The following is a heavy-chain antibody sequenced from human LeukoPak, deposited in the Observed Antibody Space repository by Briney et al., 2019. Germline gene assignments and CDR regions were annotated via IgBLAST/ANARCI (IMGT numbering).Heavy chain of an antibody. CDR1: GGSISSGSYY. CDR3: ARGVVTPIGSYYYYMNV. CDR2: IYTSGST. D-gene: IGHD4-23*01. Sequence: SQTLSLTCTVSGGSISSGSYYWSWIRQPAGRGLEWIGRIYTSGSTNYNPSLKSRVTISVDTSKNQFSLKLSSVTAADTAVYYCARGVVTPIGSYYYYMNVWGKGTTVTLSS. J-gene: IGHJ6*03. V-gene: IGHV4-61*02.